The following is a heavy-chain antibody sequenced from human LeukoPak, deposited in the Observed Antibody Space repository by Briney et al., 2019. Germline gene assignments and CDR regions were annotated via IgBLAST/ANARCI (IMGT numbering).Heavy chain of an antibody. V-gene: IGHV4-39*01. D-gene: IGHD5-18*01. J-gene: IGHJ1*01. Sequence: SETLSLTCTLSVDSISSSSYYCGWIRQPPGEGLEWFWRIYYSGSTYYNPAGKSRLPVSVDTAKNQFSLKLSSMTAADPAVHYCACRPAVPAMVTSWGQGTLVPVST. CDR2: IYYSGST. CDR1: VDSISSSSYY. CDR3: ACRPAVPAMVTS.